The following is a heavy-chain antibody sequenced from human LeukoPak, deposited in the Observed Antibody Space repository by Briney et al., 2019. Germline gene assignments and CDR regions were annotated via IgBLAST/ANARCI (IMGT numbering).Heavy chain of an antibody. D-gene: IGHD3-10*01. CDR1: GFTFDDYA. J-gene: IGHJ6*02. V-gene: IGHV3-9*01. CDR2: ISWNSGSI. CDR3: AKDGSGSYSIGRLDV. Sequence: GRSLRLSCAASGFTFDDYAMHWVRQAPGGGLEWVSGISWNSGSIAYADSVKGRFTISRDNAKNSLYLQMNSLRAEDTALYYCAKDGSGSYSIGRLDVWGQGTTVTVSS.